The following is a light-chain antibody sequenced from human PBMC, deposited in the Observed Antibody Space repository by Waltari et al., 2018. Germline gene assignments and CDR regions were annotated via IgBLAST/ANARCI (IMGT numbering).Light chain of an antibody. CDR1: SLRSYY. CDR3: HSRDASGVGGA. CDR2: DKN. J-gene: IGLJ2*01. Sequence: TQDPAVSVALGQTVSLTCQGDSLRSYYASWYQQRPGQAPILVMYDKNSRPSGVPDRFSASSSDNTASLTITGAQAEDEDYYYCHSRDASGVGGAFGGGTKLTVL. V-gene: IGLV3-19*01.